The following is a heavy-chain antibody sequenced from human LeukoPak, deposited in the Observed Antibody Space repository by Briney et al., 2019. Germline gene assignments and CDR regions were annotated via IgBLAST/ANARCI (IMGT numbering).Heavy chain of an antibody. CDR1: GGSFSGYY. Sequence: SETLPLTCAVYGGSFSGYYWSWIRQPPGRGLEWIGEINHSGGTYYNPSLKSRVTMSVDTSKNQFSLKLSSVTAADTAVYYCARGQYERNPWGQGTLVTVSS. D-gene: IGHD2/OR15-2a*01. V-gene: IGHV4-34*01. CDR2: INHSGGT. CDR3: ARGQYERNP. J-gene: IGHJ5*02.